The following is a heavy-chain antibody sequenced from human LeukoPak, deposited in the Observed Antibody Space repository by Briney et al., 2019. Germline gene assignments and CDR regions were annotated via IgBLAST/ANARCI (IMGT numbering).Heavy chain of an antibody. D-gene: IGHD6-19*01. Sequence: PSETLSLTCAVYGGSFSGYYWSLIRQPPGKGLEWIGEINHSGSTNYNPSLKSRVTISVDTSKNQFSLKLSSVTAADTAVYYCARFIAVAGTGIWGQGTMVTVSS. CDR3: ARFIAVAGTGI. V-gene: IGHV4-34*01. J-gene: IGHJ3*02. CDR2: INHSGST. CDR1: GGSFSGYY.